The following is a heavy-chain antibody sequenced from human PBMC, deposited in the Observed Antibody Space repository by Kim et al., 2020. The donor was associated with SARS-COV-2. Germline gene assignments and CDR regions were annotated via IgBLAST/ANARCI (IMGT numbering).Heavy chain of an antibody. CDR3: AKEGNSLNYYYYYMDV. D-gene: IGHD5-18*01. V-gene: IGHV3-30*18. CDR1: GFTFSSYG. CDR2: ISYDGSNK. J-gene: IGHJ6*03. Sequence: GGSLRLSCAASGFTFSSYGMHWVRQAAGKGLEWVAAISYDGSNKYYADSEKGRFTISRDNSKNTLYMQMNSLRAEDTAVYYCAKEGNSLNYYYYYMDVWGKGTTVTVSS.